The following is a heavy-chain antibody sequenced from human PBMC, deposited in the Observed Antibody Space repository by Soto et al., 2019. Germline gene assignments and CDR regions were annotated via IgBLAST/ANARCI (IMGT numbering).Heavy chain of an antibody. CDR2: ISADGSTR. D-gene: IGHD3-16*01. J-gene: IGHJ4*02. CDR1: GFIFSDHY. V-gene: IGHV3-11*01. CDR3: AGDPCYDASAF. Sequence: QIQLVESGGGLVEPGGSLRLSCAASGFIFSDHYMTWIRQAPGKGLEWISKISADGSTRYYADSVKGRFTVSRDNAKNALYRQMNSLRAEDTALYSCAGDPCYDASAFWGQGTLVTVSS.